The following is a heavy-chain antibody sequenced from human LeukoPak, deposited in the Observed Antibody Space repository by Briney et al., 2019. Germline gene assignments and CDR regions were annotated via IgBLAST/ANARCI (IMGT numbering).Heavy chain of an antibody. D-gene: IGHD4-17*01. CDR1: GGSISSYY. J-gene: IGHJ3*02. CDR2: GST. V-gene: IGHV4-59*01. Sequence: SETLSLTCTVSGGSISSYYRSWIRQPPGQGLEWIGGSTNYNPSLKSRVTISVDTSKNQFSLRLSSVSAADTAVYYCASDYGDYIGASDIWGQGTMVTVSS. CDR3: ASDYGDYIGASDI.